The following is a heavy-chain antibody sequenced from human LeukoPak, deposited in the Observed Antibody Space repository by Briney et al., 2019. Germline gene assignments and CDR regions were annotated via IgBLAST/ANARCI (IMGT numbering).Heavy chain of an antibody. D-gene: IGHD3-16*01. V-gene: IGHV3-15*01. CDR1: GFTFSNAW. Sequence: GGSLRLSCAASGFTFSNAWMSWVRQAPGKGLEWVGRIKSKTDGGTTDYAAPVKGRFTISRDDSKNTLYLQMNSLKTEDTAVYYCTAPDYIGYFDYWGQGTLATVSS. CDR3: TAPDYIGYFDY. J-gene: IGHJ4*02. CDR2: IKSKTDGGTT.